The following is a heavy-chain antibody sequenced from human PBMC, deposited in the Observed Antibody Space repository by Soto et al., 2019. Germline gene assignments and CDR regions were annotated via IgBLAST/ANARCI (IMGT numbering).Heavy chain of an antibody. V-gene: IGHV3-23*01. J-gene: IGHJ4*02. Sequence: GGSLRLSCAASGFTFSSYSMSWVRQAPGKGLEWDSGFRTSGDGGTTYYADSVKGRFTISRDNSKNMLFLQMNSLRAEDTAIYYCAKKVNSGPGSQYFDYWGQGTLVTVS. CDR3: AKKVNSGPGSQYFDY. CDR1: GFTFSSYS. D-gene: IGHD3-10*01. CDR2: FRTSGDGGTT.